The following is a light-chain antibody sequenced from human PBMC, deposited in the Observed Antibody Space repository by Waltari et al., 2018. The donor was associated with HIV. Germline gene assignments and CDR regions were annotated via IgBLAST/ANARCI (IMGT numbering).Light chain of an antibody. CDR2: GAS. V-gene: IGKV3-15*01. J-gene: IGKJ1*01. Sequence: EIVMTQSPATLSVSPGERATLSCRASQSVSINLAWYQQKPGQAPRLLIYGASTRATGIPARFSGSGSGTEFTLTISSLQSEDFAVYYCQQYTNWPPLTFGQGTKVEIK. CDR3: QQYTNWPPLT. CDR1: QSVSIN.